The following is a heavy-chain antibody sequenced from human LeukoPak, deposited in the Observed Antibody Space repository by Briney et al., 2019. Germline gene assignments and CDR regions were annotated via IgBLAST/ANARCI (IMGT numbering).Heavy chain of an antibody. V-gene: IGHV3-23*01. CDR3: AKDQDSIYYYYGMDV. J-gene: IGHJ6*02. Sequence: GGSLRLSCAASGFTFSSYAMSWVRQAPGKGLEWVSAISGSGGSTYYADSVKSRFTISRDNSKNTLYLQMNSLRAEDTAVYYCAKDQDSIYYYYGMDVWGQGPTVTVSS. D-gene: IGHD3-22*01. CDR1: GFTFSSYA. CDR2: ISGSGGST.